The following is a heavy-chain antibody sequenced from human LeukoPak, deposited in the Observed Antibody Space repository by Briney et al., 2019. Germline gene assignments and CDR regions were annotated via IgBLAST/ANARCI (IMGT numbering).Heavy chain of an antibody. CDR1: GGSISSYY. CDR3: ARGLQLAYCGGDCYPRDAFDI. V-gene: IGHV4-59*08. Sequence: PSETLSLTCTVSGGSISSYYWSWIRQPPGKGLEWIGYIYYSGSTNYTPSLKSRVTISVDTSKNQFSLKLSSVTAADTAVYYCARGLQLAYCGGDCYPRDAFDIWGQGTMVTVSS. J-gene: IGHJ3*02. D-gene: IGHD2-21*02. CDR2: IYYSGST.